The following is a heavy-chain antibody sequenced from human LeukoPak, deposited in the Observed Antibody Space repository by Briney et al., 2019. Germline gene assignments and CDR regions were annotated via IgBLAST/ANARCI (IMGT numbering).Heavy chain of an antibody. Sequence: GGSLRLPRAASGLTLSTHYMTWLRHATGKGLECVSVIYSGGGTYYADSVKGRFTVSRDNSKNTLYLQMNSLRAEDTAMYYCARGLGYCTSTTCLLPFDYWGQGTLVTVSS. J-gene: IGHJ4*02. V-gene: IGHV3-53*01. D-gene: IGHD2-2*01. CDR2: IYSGGGT. CDR3: ARGLGYCTSTTCLLPFDY. CDR1: GLTLSTHY.